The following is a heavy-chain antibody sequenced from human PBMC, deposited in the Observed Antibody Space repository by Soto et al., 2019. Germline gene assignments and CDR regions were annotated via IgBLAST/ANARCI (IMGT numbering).Heavy chain of an antibody. D-gene: IGHD1-26*01. CDR1: GFTFSYYW. J-gene: IGHJ3*02. CDR2: IHSDGSSK. V-gene: IGHV3-74*01. CDR3: ARGDRGAFDI. Sequence: EVQLVESGGGLVQPGESLRLSCAASGFTFSYYWMNWVRQAPGKGLVWVSRIHSDGSSKTYADSVKGRFTISRDHARNTVYLQMNSLRVEDTAVYYCARGDRGAFDIWGQGTVVTVSS.